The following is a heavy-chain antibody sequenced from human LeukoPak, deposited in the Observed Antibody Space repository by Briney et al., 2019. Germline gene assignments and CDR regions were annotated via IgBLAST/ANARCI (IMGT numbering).Heavy chain of an antibody. CDR1: GGSIRSYF. D-gene: IGHD3-22*01. CDR2: IYTSGST. CDR3: ARESKSYDGSGYYHDY. J-gene: IGHJ4*02. V-gene: IGHV4-4*07. Sequence: SETLSLTCSVSGGSIRSYFWSWIRQPAGKVLEWIGRIYTSGSTDYNPSLRSRVSMSVDTSRNQFSLKLTSVTAADTAVYYCARESKSYDGSGYYHDYWGQGTLVAVSS.